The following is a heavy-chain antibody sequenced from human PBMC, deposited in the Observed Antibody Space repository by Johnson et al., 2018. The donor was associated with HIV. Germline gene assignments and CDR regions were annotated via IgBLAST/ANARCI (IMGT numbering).Heavy chain of an antibody. J-gene: IGHJ3*02. CDR2: IYSGGST. D-gene: IGHD3-22*01. Sequence: VLLVESGGGLVQPGGSLRVSCAASGFTVSSNYMSWVRQAPGKGLEWVSVIYSGGSTYYADSVKGRYTISRDNSKNTLYLQMNSLRAEDTAVYYCARDSFDISGQQHDAFDIWGQGTMVTVSS. CDR3: ARDSFDISGQQHDAFDI. CDR1: GFTVSSNY. V-gene: IGHV3-66*01.